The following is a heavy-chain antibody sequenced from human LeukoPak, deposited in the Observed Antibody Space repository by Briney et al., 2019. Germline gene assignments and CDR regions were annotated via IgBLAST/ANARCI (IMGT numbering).Heavy chain of an antibody. CDR3: AKVDYWSPENYFDS. V-gene: IGHV3-23*01. CDR2: ITDDEDT. D-gene: IGHD1-1*01. CDR1: GFPFRSYA. J-gene: IGHJ4*02. Sequence: GGSLRLSCVVSGFPFRSYAMTWVRQTPGKGLESVSVITDDEDTYYADSVKGRFTISRDNSQNTVFLQMNSLRVEDTAVYYCAKVDYWSPENYFDSWGQGTLVTVSS.